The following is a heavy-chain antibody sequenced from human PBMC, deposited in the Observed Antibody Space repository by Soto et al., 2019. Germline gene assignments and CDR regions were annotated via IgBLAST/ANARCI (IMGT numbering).Heavy chain of an antibody. J-gene: IGHJ6*02. D-gene: IGHD3-3*01. CDR3: ARIRRFLEWRIYYGMAV. V-gene: IGHV4-34*01. CDR1: GGSFSGYY. CDR2: INHSGST. Sequence: QVQLQQWGAGLLKPSETLSLTCAVYGGSFSGYYWSWIRQPPGKGLEWIGEINHSGSTNYNPSLKSRVTISVDTSKNQFSLKLSAVTAADTAVYYCARIRRFLEWRIYYGMAVWGQGTTVTVSS.